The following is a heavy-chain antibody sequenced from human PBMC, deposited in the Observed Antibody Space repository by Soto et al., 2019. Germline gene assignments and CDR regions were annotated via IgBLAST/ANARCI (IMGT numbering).Heavy chain of an antibody. V-gene: IGHV3-7*01. Sequence: EVQLVESGGGLVQPGGSLRLSCAASGFTFSSYWMSWVRQAPGKGLEWVANIKQDGSEKYYVDSVKGRFTISRDNAKNSLYLQMNSLRAEDTAVYYCARIHGIPPIVVVVAPCLDYWGQGTLVTVSS. J-gene: IGHJ4*02. CDR3: ARIHGIPPIVVVVAPCLDY. CDR1: GFTFSSYW. D-gene: IGHD2-15*01. CDR2: IKQDGSEK.